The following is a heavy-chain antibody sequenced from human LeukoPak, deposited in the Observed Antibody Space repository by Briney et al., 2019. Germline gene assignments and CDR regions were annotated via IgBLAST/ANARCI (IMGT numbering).Heavy chain of an antibody. V-gene: IGHV1-2*04. CDR2: INPNSGGT. Sequence: ASVKVSCKASGYTFTGYYMHWVRQAPGQGLKWMGWINPNSGGTNYAQKFQGWVTMTRDTSISTAYMELSRLRSDDTAVYYCARGESSALGEVDYWGQGTLVTVSS. D-gene: IGHD3-16*01. CDR3: ARGESSALGEVDY. CDR1: GYTFTGYY. J-gene: IGHJ4*02.